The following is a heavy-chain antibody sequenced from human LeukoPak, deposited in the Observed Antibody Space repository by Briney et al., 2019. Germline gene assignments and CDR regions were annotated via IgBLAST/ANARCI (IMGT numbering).Heavy chain of an antibody. Sequence: ASVKVSCKASGSTFSSYDINWVRQATGQGLEWMGWVNPNSGDTGYTQRFQGRVTMTRDTSISTAYMELSSLRSEDTAVYYCARGPYGTGSHFDFWGQGTLVTVSS. D-gene: IGHD3-10*01. CDR3: ARGPYGTGSHFDF. V-gene: IGHV1-8*02. CDR2: VNPNSGDT. CDR1: GSTFSSYD. J-gene: IGHJ4*02.